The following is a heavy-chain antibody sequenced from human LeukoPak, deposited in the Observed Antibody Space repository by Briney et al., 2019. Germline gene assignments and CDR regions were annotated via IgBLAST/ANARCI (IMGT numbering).Heavy chain of an antibody. CDR1: GFTFSSYD. CDR3: AKHIAVVGIDY. D-gene: IGHD6-19*01. V-gene: IGHV3-23*01. CDR2: ISRSGVST. J-gene: IGHJ4*02. Sequence: GGSLRLSSAASGFTFSSYDMSWVRQAPGEGLEWVSAISRSGVSTYYADSVKGRFTISRDNSKNTLYLQMNSLRAEDTAVYYCAKHIAVVGIDYWGMVTLVTSSS.